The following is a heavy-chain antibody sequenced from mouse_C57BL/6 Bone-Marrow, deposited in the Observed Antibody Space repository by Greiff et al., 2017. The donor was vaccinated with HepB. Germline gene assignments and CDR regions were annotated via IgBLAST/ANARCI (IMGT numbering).Heavy chain of an antibody. CDR2: IDPANGNT. V-gene: IGHV14-3*01. D-gene: IGHD3-2*02. CDR1: GFNIKNTY. CDR3: ARVPTAQATSFDY. Sequence: VQLQQSVAELVRPGASVELSCTASGFNIKNTYMPWVKQRPEQGLDWIGRIDPANGNTKYAPKFQGKATITADTSSNTAYLQLSSLTSEDTAIYYCARVPTAQATSFDYWGQGTTLTVSS. J-gene: IGHJ2*01.